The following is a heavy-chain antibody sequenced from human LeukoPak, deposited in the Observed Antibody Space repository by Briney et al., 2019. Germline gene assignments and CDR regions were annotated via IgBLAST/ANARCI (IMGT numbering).Heavy chain of an antibody. V-gene: IGHV3-30*04. Sequence: PGRSLRLSCAASGFTFSSYAMHWVRQAPGKGLEWVAVISYDGSNKYYADSVKGRFTISRDNSKNTLYLQMNSLRAEDTAVYYCARPSITMIVVDPIFDYWGQGTLVTVSS. CDR3: ARPSITMIVVDPIFDY. CDR2: ISYDGSNK. CDR1: GFTFSSYA. D-gene: IGHD3-22*01. J-gene: IGHJ4*02.